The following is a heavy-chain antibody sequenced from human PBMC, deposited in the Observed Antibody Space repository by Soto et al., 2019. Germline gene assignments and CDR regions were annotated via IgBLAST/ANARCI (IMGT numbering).Heavy chain of an antibody. J-gene: IGHJ6*02. CDR3: ARAGGAADGVGGMDV. CDR2: INAGSGNT. CDR1: GYTFTSYA. D-gene: IGHD6-13*01. V-gene: IGHV1-3*01. Sequence: ASVKVSCKASGYTFTSYAMHWVRQAPGQRLEWMGWINAGSGNTKYSQKVQGRVTITRDTSASTAYMELSSLRSEDTAVYYCARAGGAADGVGGMDVWGQGTTVTVSS.